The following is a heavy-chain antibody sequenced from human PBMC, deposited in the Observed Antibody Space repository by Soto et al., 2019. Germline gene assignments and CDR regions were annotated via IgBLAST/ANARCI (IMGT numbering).Heavy chain of an antibody. CDR3: AHRVLLTVFGLVTTTAIYFDF. V-gene: IGHV2-5*02. Sequence: QITLNESGPTQVKPRQTLTLTCTFSGFSLTTSGVGVGWIRQSPGKAPEWLALIYWDDDKRYSPTLKSRLTITNDSSKIQVVLTMAVLDPSDTATYYCAHRVLLTVFGLVTTTAIYFDFWGQGTPVAVSS. CDR2: IYWDDDK. CDR1: GFSLTTSGVG. J-gene: IGHJ4*02. D-gene: IGHD3-3*01.